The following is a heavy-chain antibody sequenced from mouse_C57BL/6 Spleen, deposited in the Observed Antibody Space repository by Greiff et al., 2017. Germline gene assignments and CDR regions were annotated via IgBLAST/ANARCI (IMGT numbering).Heavy chain of an antibody. D-gene: IGHD2-1*01. CDR1: GFSLSTSGMG. V-gene: IGHV8-12*01. J-gene: IGHJ1*03. CDR3: ARDGNGYFDV. Sequence: QVTLKESGPGILQSSQTLSLTCSFSGFSLSTSGMGVSWIRQPSGKGLEWLAHIYWDDDKRYNPSLKSRLTISKDTSRNQVFLKITSVDTADTATYYCARDGNGYFDVWGTGTTVTVSS. CDR2: IYWDDDK.